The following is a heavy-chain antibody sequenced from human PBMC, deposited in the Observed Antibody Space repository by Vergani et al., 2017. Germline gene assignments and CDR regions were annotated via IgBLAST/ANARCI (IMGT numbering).Heavy chain of an antibody. Sequence: QITLKESGPTLVKPTQTLTLTCTFSGFSLSTSGVGVGWIRQPPGKALEWRALIYWDDDNRYSPSLKSRLTITKDTSKNQVVLTLTNMDPVDTATYYCAYLSESDSSSWYRPFDYWGQGTLVTVSS. CDR1: GFSLSTSGVG. V-gene: IGHV2-5*02. CDR2: IYWDDDN. CDR3: AYLSESDSSSWYRPFDY. D-gene: IGHD6-13*01. J-gene: IGHJ4*02.